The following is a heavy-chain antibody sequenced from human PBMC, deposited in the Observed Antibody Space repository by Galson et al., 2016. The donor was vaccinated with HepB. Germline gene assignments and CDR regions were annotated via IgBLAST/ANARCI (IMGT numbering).Heavy chain of an antibody. CDR1: GFTFTSHW. CDR3: VRYSGSWD. V-gene: IGHV3-74*01. J-gene: IGHJ4*02. D-gene: IGHD6-6*01. CDR2: INSDGSST. Sequence: SLRLSCAASGFTFTSHWMHWVRQAPGKGLVWVSRINSDGSSTTYADSVKGRFTISRDNAKNTLYLQMNSLRAEDTAVYYCVRYSGSWDWGQGTLVTVSS.